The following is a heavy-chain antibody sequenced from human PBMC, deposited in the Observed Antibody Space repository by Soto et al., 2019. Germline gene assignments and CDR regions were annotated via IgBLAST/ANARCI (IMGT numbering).Heavy chain of an antibody. J-gene: IGHJ4*02. Sequence: GGSLRLSCAASGFTFGDYYMSWIRQSPGKGLEWLAYISSSGTTADYSDSVKGRFTISRDNAKNTVSLQMTSLGADDTALYFCARDRGPPNYDWLLTLWGQGTLVTVSS. CDR2: ISSSGTTA. D-gene: IGHD3-9*01. CDR1: GFTFGDYY. CDR3: ARDRGPPNYDWLLTL. V-gene: IGHV3-11*01.